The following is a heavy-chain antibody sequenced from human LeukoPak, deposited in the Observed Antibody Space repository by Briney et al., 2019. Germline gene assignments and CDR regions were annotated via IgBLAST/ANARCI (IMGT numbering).Heavy chain of an antibody. CDR3: ARDSPEAMIDAFDI. Sequence: GGSLRLSCAASGFTFSSYAMSWVRQAPGKGLEWVSVIYSGGSTYYADSVKGRFTISRDNSKNTLYLQMNSLRAEDTAVYYCARDSPEAMIDAFDIWGQGTMVTVSS. CDR2: IYSGGST. D-gene: IGHD3-22*01. V-gene: IGHV3-66*01. CDR1: GFTFSSYA. J-gene: IGHJ3*02.